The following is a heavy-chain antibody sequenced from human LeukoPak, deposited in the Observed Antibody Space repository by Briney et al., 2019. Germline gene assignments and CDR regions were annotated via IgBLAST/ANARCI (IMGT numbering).Heavy chain of an antibody. CDR1: GYTFTDYY. D-gene: IGHD4-17*01. CDR2: INPNSGGT. V-gene: IGHV1-2*02. CDR3: ARGTTLTTLPYYYYYMDV. Sequence: ASVKVSCKASGYTFTDYYLHWVRQAPGQGLEWMGWINPNSGGTNYAQKFQGRVTMTRDTSIGTAYMELSRLRSDDTALYYCARGTTLTTLPYYYYYMDVWGEGTTVTVSS. J-gene: IGHJ6*03.